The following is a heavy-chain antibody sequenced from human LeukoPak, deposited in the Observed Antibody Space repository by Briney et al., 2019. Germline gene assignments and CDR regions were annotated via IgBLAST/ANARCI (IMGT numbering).Heavy chain of an antibody. V-gene: IGHV3-21*01. CDR1: GFTFSSYS. J-gene: IGHJ6*03. Sequence: GGSLRLSCAASGFTFSSYSVNWVRQAPGKGLEWVSCISSSSSYIHYADSVKGRFTISRDNAKNSLYLQMNSLRAKDTAVYYCARDRHYSDSSGYWTSSYYYMDVWGKGTTVTVSS. D-gene: IGHD3-22*01. CDR3: ARDRHYSDSSGYWTSSYYYMDV. CDR2: ISSSSSYI.